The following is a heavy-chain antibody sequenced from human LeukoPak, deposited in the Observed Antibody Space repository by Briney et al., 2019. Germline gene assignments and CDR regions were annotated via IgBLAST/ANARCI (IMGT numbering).Heavy chain of an antibody. J-gene: IGHJ6*02. Sequence: GGSLRLSCAASGFTVSSNYMSWVRQAPGKGLEWVSVIYSGGSTYYADSVKGRFTISRDNSKNTLYPQMNSLRAEDTAVYYCAVTMVRGAHGMDVWGQGTTVTVSS. CDR2: IYSGGST. CDR3: AVTMVRGAHGMDV. CDR1: GFTVSSNY. V-gene: IGHV3-53*01. D-gene: IGHD3-10*01.